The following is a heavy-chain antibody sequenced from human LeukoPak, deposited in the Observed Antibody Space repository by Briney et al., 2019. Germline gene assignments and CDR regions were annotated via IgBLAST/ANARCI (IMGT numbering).Heavy chain of an antibody. J-gene: IGHJ6*03. CDR2: ISSSSSYK. CDR3: AREYYYDSSGYLLDYYYYYMDV. CDR1: GFTFSSYS. V-gene: IGHV3-21*01. D-gene: IGHD3-22*01. Sequence: GGPLRLSCAASGFTFSSYSMNWVRQAPGKGLEWVSSISSSSSYKYYADSVKGRFTISRDNAKNSLYLQMNSLRAEDTAVYYCAREYYYDSSGYLLDYYYYYMDVWGKGTTVTVSS.